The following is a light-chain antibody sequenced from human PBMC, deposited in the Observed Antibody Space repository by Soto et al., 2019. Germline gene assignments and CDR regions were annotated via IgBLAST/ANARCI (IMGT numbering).Light chain of an antibody. J-gene: IGKJ5*01. CDR3: QQSYRRRSIT. V-gene: IGKV1-39*01. Sequence: DIVMTQSPSSLSASVGYRVSITCRASQRISSYLNWDQKKPGKAPKLLTYAASSLQSGFPSRFSGSGSGTDFTLTLSSLQPEDFATYDGQQSYRRRSITFGQGTRLEIK. CDR2: AAS. CDR1: QRISSY.